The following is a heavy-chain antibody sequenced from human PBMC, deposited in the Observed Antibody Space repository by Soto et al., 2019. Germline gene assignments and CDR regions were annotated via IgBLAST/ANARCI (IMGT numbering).Heavy chain of an antibody. CDR1: GFNFSIYS. CDR3: AREGTTVVTNDAFDI. V-gene: IGHV3-23*01. CDR2: ISATTGNT. Sequence: GGSLRLSCAASGFNFSIYSMIWVRQAPGKGLEWVSGISATTGNTYYTNSVKGRFTISRDNFENTLFLQMNNLRAEDTAVYYCAREGTTVVTNDAFDIWGQGTMVTVSS. J-gene: IGHJ3*02. D-gene: IGHD4-17*01.